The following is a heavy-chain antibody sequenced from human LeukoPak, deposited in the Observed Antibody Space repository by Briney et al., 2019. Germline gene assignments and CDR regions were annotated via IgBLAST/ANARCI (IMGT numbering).Heavy chain of an antibody. CDR2: IYPDDSDT. CDR1: GYSFTSYW. D-gene: IGHD2-8*01. V-gene: IGHV5-51*03. CDR3: ARLAFCTNAVCFSNYYYSMDV. J-gene: IGHJ6*03. Sequence: GESLKISCKGSGYSFTSYWIGWVRQMPGKGLEWMEIIYPDDSDTKYSPSFQGQVTISADKSISTAYLQWSSLKASDTAMYYCARLAFCTNAVCFSNYYYSMDVWGRGTTVTVSS.